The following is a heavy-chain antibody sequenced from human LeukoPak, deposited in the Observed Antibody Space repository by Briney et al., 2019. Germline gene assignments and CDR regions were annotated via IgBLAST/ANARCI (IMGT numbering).Heavy chain of an antibody. Sequence: GGSLRLSCAASGFTFSSYWMHWVRQAPGKGLVWVSRINTDGSSTSYADSVKGRFTISRDNAKNTLYLQMNSLRAEDTAVYYCAAIIEYSSSGADYWGQGTLVTVS. CDR3: AAIIEYSSSGADY. CDR2: INTDGSST. V-gene: IGHV3-74*01. J-gene: IGHJ4*02. D-gene: IGHD6-6*01. CDR1: GFTFSSYW.